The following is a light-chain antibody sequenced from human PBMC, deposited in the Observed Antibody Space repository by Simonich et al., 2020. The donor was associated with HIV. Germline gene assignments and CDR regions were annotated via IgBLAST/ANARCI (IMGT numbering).Light chain of an antibody. CDR1: QSISSW. CDR3: QQYNSYSYT. Sequence: DIQMTQSPSTLSASVGDRVTITCRTSQSISSWLAWYQKKPGKAPNRLIYKAYSLESGIPKKFSSRGSGTEFTLTISSLQPDDFATNKCQQYNSYSYTFGQGTKLEIK. J-gene: IGKJ2*01. CDR2: KAY. V-gene: IGKV1-5*03.